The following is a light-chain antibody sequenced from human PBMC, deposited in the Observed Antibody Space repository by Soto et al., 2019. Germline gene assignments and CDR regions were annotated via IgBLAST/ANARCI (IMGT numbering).Light chain of an antibody. CDR2: EVN. V-gene: IGLV2-18*02. J-gene: IGLJ1*01. CDR3: NSFTTSSTYV. CDR1: SSDIGSYNR. Sequence: QFALTQPASVSGSPGQSITISCTGISSDIGSYNRVSWYQQPPGTAPKLIIYEVNNRPSGVPDRFSGSKSGNTASLTISGLQAADEADYYCNSFTTSSTYVFGTGTKVTVL.